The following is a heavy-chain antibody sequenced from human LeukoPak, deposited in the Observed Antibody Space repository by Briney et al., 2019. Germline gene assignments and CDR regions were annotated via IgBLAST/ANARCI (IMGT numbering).Heavy chain of an antibody. D-gene: IGHD3-22*01. CDR3: ARGVPYYYDSSGYLDY. Sequence: ASVKVCCEASGYPFTSYNMNWVRQLTGQGLEWMGKINPNSSNTGYAQKFQGRVTITRNTSISTAYMELSSLRTEDTAVYYCARGVPYYYDSSGYLDYWGQGTLVTVSS. CDR2: INPNSSNT. V-gene: IGHV1-8*03. CDR1: GYPFTSYN. J-gene: IGHJ4*02.